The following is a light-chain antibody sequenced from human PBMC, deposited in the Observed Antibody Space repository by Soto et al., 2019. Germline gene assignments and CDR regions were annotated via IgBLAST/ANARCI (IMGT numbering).Light chain of an antibody. CDR1: QSVSPN. J-gene: IGKJ5*01. V-gene: IGKV3-15*01. CDR2: GAS. Sequence: EILMTQSPATLSVSPGERATLSFRASQSVSPNVAWYQQRPGQAPRLLIYGASTRATGIPGRFSGSGSGTEFTLTISRLEPEDFAVYYCQQYGSSPVFGQGTRLEIK. CDR3: QQYGSSPV.